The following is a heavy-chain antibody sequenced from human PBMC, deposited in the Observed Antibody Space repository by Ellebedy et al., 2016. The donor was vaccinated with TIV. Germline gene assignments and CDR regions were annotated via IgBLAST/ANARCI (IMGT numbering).Heavy chain of an antibody. V-gene: IGHV3-48*01. J-gene: IGHJ3*02. CDR3: ARGSNGAFDI. CDR1: GFTFSSYS. CDR2: ISSSSSTI. Sequence: GESLKISXAASGFTFSSYSMNWVRQAPGKGPEWISYISSSSSTIYYADSVKGRFTISRDNAKNSLLLQMNSLRAEGTAVYFCARGSNGAFDIWGQGTLVTVSS. D-gene: IGHD1-26*01.